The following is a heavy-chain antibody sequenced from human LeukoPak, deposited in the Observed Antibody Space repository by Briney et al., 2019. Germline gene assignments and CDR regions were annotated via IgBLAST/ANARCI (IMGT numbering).Heavy chain of an antibody. V-gene: IGHV3-21*01. CDR2: ISSTSAYI. J-gene: IGHJ1*01. CDR1: GFALKSYS. CDR3: VRGNEAY. Sequence: GGSLRLSCAGSGFALKSYSLSWVRQAPGKGLEWVSSISSTSAYIYYADSVKGRFTISRDNVDNVVYLQMNSLGAEDTAVYYCVRGNEAYWGQGTLVTVSS.